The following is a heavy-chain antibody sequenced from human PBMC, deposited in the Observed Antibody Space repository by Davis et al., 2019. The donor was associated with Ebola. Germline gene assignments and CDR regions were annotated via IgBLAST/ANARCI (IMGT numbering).Heavy chain of an antibody. Sequence: GGSLRLSCAASGFTFSSYSMNWVRQAPGKGLDRVSYISSGCGSIYYADSVKGRFTISRDNSKKTMYLQMNSLRAEDTAVYYCAKDDYSGTAMDLYYYYYGMDVWGQGTTVTVSS. J-gene: IGHJ6*02. D-gene: IGHD5-18*01. CDR1: GFTFSSYS. CDR2: ISSGCGSI. V-gene: IGHV3-48*01. CDR3: AKDDYSGTAMDLYYYYYGMDV.